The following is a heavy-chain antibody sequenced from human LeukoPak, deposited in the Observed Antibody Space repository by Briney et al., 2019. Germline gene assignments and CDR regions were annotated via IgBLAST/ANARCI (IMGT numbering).Heavy chain of an antibody. CDR1: GFTFSDYA. J-gene: IGHJ4*02. V-gene: IGHV3-23*01. CDR2: ISGGGFGT. D-gene: IGHD2-21*02. CDR3: VQMAPYCGGDCYFDS. Sequence: GGSLRLSCAASGFTFSDYAMSWVRQAPGKGLEWVSNISGGGFGTYYADSVKGRFTISTDNPKNTLYLQTNSLRADDTASYSCVQMAPYCGGDCYFDSWGQGTLVTVSS.